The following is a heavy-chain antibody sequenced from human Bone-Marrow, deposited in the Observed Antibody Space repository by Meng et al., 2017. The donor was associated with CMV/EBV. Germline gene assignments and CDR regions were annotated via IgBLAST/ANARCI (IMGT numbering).Heavy chain of an antibody. CDR1: GFTASSYS. V-gene: IGHV3-48*04. J-gene: IGHJ4*02. CDR2: TSSISSTI. CDR3: AIGTSASSSWYSPPGAHDY. Sequence: GGCLSPSSAASGFTASSYSTNWVRQAPGKGLEWVSYTSSISSTIYYAASVKGRFNISRDNAKHSLYLQMNSLRAEDTAVYYWAIGTSASSSWYSPPGAHDYWGQRTLVTVSS. D-gene: IGHD6-13*01.